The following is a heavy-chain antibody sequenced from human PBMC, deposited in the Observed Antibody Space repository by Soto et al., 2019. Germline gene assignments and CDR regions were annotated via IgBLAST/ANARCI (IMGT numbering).Heavy chain of an antibody. Sequence: ETLSLTCAVSGGSISSYYWSWIRQPPGKGLEWIGYIYYSGSTNYNPSLKSRVTISVDTSKNQLSLKLSSVTAADTAVYYCARRYGYYFDYWGQGTLVTVSS. J-gene: IGHJ4*02. CDR2: IYYSGST. D-gene: IGHD4-17*01. CDR1: GGSISSYY. V-gene: IGHV4-59*08. CDR3: ARRYGYYFDY.